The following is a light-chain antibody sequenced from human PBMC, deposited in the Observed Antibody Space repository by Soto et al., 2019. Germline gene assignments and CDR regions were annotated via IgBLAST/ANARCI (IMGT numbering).Light chain of an antibody. CDR3: QQYGSSPLT. V-gene: IGKV3-20*01. J-gene: IGKJ4*01. Sequence: EIVMTQSPATLSVSPGERATLSCRASQSVSSSYLAWYQQKPGQAPRLLIYGASSRATGIPDRFSGSGSGTDFTLTISSLEPEDFAVYYCQQYGSSPLTFGGGTKVDI. CDR1: QSVSSSY. CDR2: GAS.